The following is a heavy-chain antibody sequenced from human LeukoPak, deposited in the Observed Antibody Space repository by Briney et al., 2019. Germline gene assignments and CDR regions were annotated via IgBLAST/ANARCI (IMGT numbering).Heavy chain of an antibody. CDR2: IHASGTT. V-gene: IGHV4-4*07. CDR3: ARDGADVYGRAFDY. CDR1: GGSISSYF. J-gene: IGHJ4*02. Sequence: SETLSLTCNVSGGSISSYFWTWIRQPAGKGLEWIGRIHASGTTNYNSSLKSRVSMSVDTSKNQFSLKLTSVTAADTAVYFCARDGADVYGRAFDYSGQGTLVSVSS. D-gene: IGHD3-10*01.